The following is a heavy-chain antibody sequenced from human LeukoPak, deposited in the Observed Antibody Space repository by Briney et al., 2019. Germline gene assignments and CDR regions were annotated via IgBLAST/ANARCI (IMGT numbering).Heavy chain of an antibody. V-gene: IGHV3-13*01. D-gene: IGHD3-10*01. Sequence: HTGGSLRLSCAASGFTLSNHDMHWVRQATGKGLEWVSAIGTAVTADRTYYAASVKGRFTISRDNAKNSFYLQLNSLRVGDTAVYYCAREGSGEFADIWGQGTMVTVSS. CDR2: IGTAVTADRT. CDR3: AREGSGEFADI. J-gene: IGHJ3*02. CDR1: GFTLSNHD.